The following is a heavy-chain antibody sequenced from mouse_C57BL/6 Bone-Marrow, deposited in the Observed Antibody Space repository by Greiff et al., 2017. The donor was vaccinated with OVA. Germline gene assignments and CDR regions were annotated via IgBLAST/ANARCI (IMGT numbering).Heavy chain of an antibody. CDR1: GYTFTSYW. J-gene: IGHJ2*01. Sequence: QVQLQQPGAELVKPGASVQLSCKASGYTFTSYWMPWVKQRPGQGLEWIGMIHPTSGSTNYNEKLKSKATLTVDKSASTAYMQLSSLTSYDSSVYYCAREAYYSNYVFDYWGQGTTLTVSS. CDR3: AREAYYSNYVFDY. D-gene: IGHD2-5*01. V-gene: IGHV1-64*01. CDR2: IHPTSGST.